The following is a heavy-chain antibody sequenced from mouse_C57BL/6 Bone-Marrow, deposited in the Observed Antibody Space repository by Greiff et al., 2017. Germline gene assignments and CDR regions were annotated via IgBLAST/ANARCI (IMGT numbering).Heavy chain of an antibody. CDR3: LSSAWFAY. J-gene: IGHJ3*01. D-gene: IGHD1-3*01. CDR1: GFNIKDDY. V-gene: IGHV14-4*01. CDR2: IDPENGDT. Sequence: VQLQQSGAELVRPGASVKLSCTASGFNIKDDYMHWVKQRPEQGLEWIGWIDPENGDTEYASKFQGKATITADTSSNTAYLQLSSLPSEDTAVYYCLSSAWFAYWGQGTLVTVSA.